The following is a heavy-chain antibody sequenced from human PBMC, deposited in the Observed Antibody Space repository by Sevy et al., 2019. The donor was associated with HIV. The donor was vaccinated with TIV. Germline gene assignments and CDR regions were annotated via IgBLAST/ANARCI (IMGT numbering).Heavy chain of an antibody. D-gene: IGHD2-15*01. Sequence: SETLSLTCTVSGGCISSGDYYWSRIRQPPGKGREWIGYIYYSGSTYYNPSLKSRVTISVDTSKNQFSLKLSSVTAADTAVYYCARGPRGPVVVVAALDYWGQGTLVTVSS. V-gene: IGHV4-30-4*01. J-gene: IGHJ4*02. CDR2: IYYSGST. CDR1: GGCISSGDYY. CDR3: ARGPRGPVVVVAALDY.